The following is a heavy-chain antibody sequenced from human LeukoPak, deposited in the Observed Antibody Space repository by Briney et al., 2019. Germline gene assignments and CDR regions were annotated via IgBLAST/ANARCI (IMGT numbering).Heavy chain of an antibody. J-gene: IGHJ4*02. CDR1: GYSFTSCW. Sequence: GESLKISCKGSGYSFTSCWIGWVRQMPGKGLEWMGIIYPGDSDTRYSPSFQGQVTISADKSISTAYLQWSSLKASDTAMYYCARLIYDFWSGYHYFDYWGQGTLVTVSS. V-gene: IGHV5-51*01. CDR2: IYPGDSDT. CDR3: ARLIYDFWSGYHYFDY. D-gene: IGHD3-3*01.